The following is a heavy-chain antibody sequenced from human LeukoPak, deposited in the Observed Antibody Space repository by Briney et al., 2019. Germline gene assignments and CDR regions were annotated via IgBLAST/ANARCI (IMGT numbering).Heavy chain of an antibody. CDR2: IYSGGST. CDR1: GFTVSSNY. Sequence: PGGSLRLSCAASGFTVSSNYMSWVRQAPGKGLEWVSVIYSGGSTYYADSVKGRFTISRDNSKNTLYLQMNSLRAEDTAVYYCARDGWFGELLYLDYWGQGTLVTVSS. J-gene: IGHJ4*02. V-gene: IGHV3-53*01. CDR3: ARDGWFGELLYLDY. D-gene: IGHD3-10*01.